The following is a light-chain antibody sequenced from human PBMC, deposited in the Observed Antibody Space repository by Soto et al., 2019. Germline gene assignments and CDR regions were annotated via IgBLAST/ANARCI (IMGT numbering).Light chain of an antibody. CDR3: QHADSFPLIT. CDR2: AAS. V-gene: IGKV1-12*01. Sequence: DMQMTQSPSSVSSSVGDRVTITCLSSEDISTWLAWYQQKPGKAPKLLIYAASSLQSGVPSRFSGSGSGTDFTLTISSLQPEDFATYYCQHADSFPLITFGQGTRMEIK. J-gene: IGKJ5*01. CDR1: EDISTW.